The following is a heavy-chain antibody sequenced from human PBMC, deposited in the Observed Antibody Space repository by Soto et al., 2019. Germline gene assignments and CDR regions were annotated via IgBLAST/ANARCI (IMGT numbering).Heavy chain of an antibody. J-gene: IGHJ3*02. V-gene: IGHV1-69*01. D-gene: IGHD2-15*01. Sequence: QVQLVQSGAEVKKPGSSGKVSCKASGGTFSSYAISWVRQAPGQGLEWMGGIIPIFGTANYAQKFQGRVTITADESTSTAYMELSSLRSEDTAVYYCARDVNCSGGSCYLGDAFDIWGQGTMVTVSS. CDR2: IIPIFGTA. CDR3: ARDVNCSGGSCYLGDAFDI. CDR1: GGTFSSYA.